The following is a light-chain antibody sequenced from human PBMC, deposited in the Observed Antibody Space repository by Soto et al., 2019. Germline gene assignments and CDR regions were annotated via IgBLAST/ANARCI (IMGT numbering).Light chain of an antibody. Sequence: DIQMTQSPSSLSASIGDSVTISCQASQDINIYLTWYQQKPGTAPKLLIYDASNLQTGVPSRFSASGSGTRFTITITSLQPEDIATYFCQQFDKLPLTFGGGTKVDI. CDR2: DAS. V-gene: IGKV1-33*01. J-gene: IGKJ4*01. CDR3: QQFDKLPLT. CDR1: QDINIY.